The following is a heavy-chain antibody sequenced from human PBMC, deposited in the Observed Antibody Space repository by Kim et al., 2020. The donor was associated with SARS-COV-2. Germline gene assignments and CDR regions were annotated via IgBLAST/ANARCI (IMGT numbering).Heavy chain of an antibody. Sequence: GGSLRLSCAASGFSFNYHSMNWVRQAPGKGLEWVSYISSSSTTIYYTDSVKGRFTISRDNARNSLSLRMDSLRAEDTAVYFCVRGYSTNWDVPLDYWGQG. V-gene: IGHV3-48*01. D-gene: IGHD6-13*01. CDR2: ISSSSTTI. J-gene: IGHJ4*02. CDR3: VRGYSTNWDVPLDY. CDR1: GFSFNYHS.